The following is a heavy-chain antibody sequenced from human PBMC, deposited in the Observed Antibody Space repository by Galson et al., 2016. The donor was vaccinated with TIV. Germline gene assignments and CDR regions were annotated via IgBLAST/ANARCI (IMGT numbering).Heavy chain of an antibody. CDR3: ARDRYYDARGYYYYYHGMDV. J-gene: IGHJ6*02. CDR2: IYGDGRT. CDR1: GFIVDDNY. D-gene: IGHD3-22*01. V-gene: IGHV3-53*01. Sequence: SLRLSCAASGFIVDDNYMTWIRQAPGKGLEWVSVIYGDGRTYYTDSVRGRFTISRDSSKNTLYLQMNSLRAEDTAVYYCARDRYYDARGYYYYYHGMDVWGQGTTVTVSS.